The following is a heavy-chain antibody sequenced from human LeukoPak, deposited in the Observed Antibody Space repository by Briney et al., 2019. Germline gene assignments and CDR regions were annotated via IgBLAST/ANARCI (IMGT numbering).Heavy chain of an antibody. CDR2: IFDREVT. J-gene: IGHJ4*02. CDR1: GDSVKTHY. D-gene: IGHD5-18*01. Sequence: SETLSLTCSVSGDSVKTHYWSWIRRPPGKGLEWIGYIFDREVTNYNPSLNNRVTISVDTSKNQFSLRLSSVTAADTAVYYCAIGYTYGSLDYWGQGTLVTVSS. V-gene: IGHV4-59*02. CDR3: AIGYTYGSLDY.